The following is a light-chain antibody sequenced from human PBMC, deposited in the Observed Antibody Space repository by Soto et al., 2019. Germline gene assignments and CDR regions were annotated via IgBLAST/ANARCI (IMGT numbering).Light chain of an antibody. Sequence: SPSTLSASLVDTVTITCRSIQNINRCLAWYQQRPGKAPNLLIHKASTLEVGVPSRFIGSASGTEFTLTIITLQPDDFAVYFCLQYNVYPLSFGGGTKVDIK. CDR1: QNINRC. J-gene: IGKJ4*01. CDR2: KAS. CDR3: LQYNVYPLS. V-gene: IGKV1-5*03.